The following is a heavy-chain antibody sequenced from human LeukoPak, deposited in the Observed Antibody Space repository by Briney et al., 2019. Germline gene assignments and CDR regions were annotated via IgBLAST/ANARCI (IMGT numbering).Heavy chain of an antibody. J-gene: IGHJ4*02. CDR1: GGSFSGYY. Sequence: SETLSLTCAVYGGSFSGYYWSWIRQPPGKGLEWIGEINHSGSTNYNPSLKSRATISVDTSKNQFSLKLSSVTAADTAVYYCARDSPGANWGSSYFDSWGQGTLVTVSS. CDR3: ARDSPGANWGSSYFDS. CDR2: INHSGST. D-gene: IGHD7-27*01. V-gene: IGHV4-34*01.